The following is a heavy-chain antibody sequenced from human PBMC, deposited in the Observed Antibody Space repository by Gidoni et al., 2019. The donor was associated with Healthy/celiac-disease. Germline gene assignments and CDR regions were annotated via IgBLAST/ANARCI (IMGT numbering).Heavy chain of an antibody. CDR2: INISGST. D-gene: IGHD3-3*01. V-gene: IGHV4-34*01. J-gene: IGHJ6*02. CDR1: GGSFRGYY. CDR3: ARRRDNVLRFLEWCEGMDV. Sequence: QVQLQQWGAGLLKPSETLSLTCDVFGGSFRGYYWRWIRQPPGKGLDWIGEINISGSTNYNQSLKSRVTISVDTSKDQFSLKLSSVTAADTAGYYWARRRDNVLRFLEWCEGMDVWGQGTTFTVSS.